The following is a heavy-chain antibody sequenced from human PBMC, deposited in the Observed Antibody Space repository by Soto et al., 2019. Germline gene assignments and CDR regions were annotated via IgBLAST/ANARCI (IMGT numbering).Heavy chain of an antibody. CDR1: GGSLSSYY. Sequence: QVQLQESGPGLVKPSETLSLTCTVSGGSLSSYYWSWIRQPPGKGLEYIGYIYYSGSTNYHPSLKSRVTISVDTSENQFSLKLTSVTAADTAIYYCARSKESPYYFDYWGQGTLVTVSS. J-gene: IGHJ4*02. CDR2: IYYSGST. V-gene: IGHV4-59*08. CDR3: ARSKESPYYFDY.